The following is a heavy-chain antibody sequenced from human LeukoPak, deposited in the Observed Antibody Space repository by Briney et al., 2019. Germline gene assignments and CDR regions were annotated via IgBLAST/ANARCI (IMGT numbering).Heavy chain of an antibody. V-gene: IGHV1-2*02. CDR2: IDPNSGGT. CDR1: GYTFTGYY. D-gene: IGHD2-21*01. CDR3: ARVRLPYSRSDAFDI. J-gene: IGHJ3*02. Sequence: ASVKVSCKASGYTFTGYYMHWVRQAPGQGLEWMGWIDPNSGGTNYAQKFRGRVTMTRDTSISTAYMELSRLRSDDTAVYYCARVRLPYSRSDAFDIWGQGTMVTVSS.